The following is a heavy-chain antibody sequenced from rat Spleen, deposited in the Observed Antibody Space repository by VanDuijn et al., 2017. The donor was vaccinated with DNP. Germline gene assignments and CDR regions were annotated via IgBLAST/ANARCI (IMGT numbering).Heavy chain of an antibody. CDR1: GYTFTSYY. Sequence: QVQLQQSGAELAKPGSSVKISCKASGYTFTSYYISWIKQTTGQGLEYIGNINTGSGGSNYNEKFKGKATLTDDKSSSTAFMQLSSLNHDYSAVYYCARVTIAALDAWGQGTSVTVSS. V-gene: IGHV1-43*01. CDR3: ARVTIAALDA. J-gene: IGHJ4*01. CDR2: INTGSGGS. D-gene: IGHD1-2*01.